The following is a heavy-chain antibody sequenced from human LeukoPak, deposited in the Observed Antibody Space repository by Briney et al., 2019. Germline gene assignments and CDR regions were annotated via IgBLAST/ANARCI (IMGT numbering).Heavy chain of an antibody. J-gene: IGHJ4*02. Sequence: GGSLRLSCAASGFTFSSYWMHWVRQAPGKGLEWVSIIYSAGTTYHYADSVKGRFTISRDTSENTVYLQMSSLRDEDTAIYYCARDSTYYYFDYWGQGTLVTVSS. D-gene: IGHD1-26*01. V-gene: IGHV3-53*01. CDR3: ARDSTYYYFDY. CDR2: IYSAGTT. CDR1: GFTFSSYW.